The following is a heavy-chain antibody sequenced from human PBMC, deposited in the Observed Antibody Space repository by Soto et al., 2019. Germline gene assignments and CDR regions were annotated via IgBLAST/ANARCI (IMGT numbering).Heavy chain of an antibody. V-gene: IGHV1-18*04. Sequence: QVQLVQSGGEVKKPGASVKVSCKATGYTFITYSITWVRQAPGQGLEWMGWISTYNGNTKYAQKHQGRVTLTTDTSTSTAYLEMRSLSSDDTAIYYGARAGEHSASGYEYFDQWGQGTLVTVSS. D-gene: IGHD5-12*01. CDR1: GYTFITYS. J-gene: IGHJ4*02. CDR3: ARAGEHSASGYEYFDQ. CDR2: ISTYNGNT.